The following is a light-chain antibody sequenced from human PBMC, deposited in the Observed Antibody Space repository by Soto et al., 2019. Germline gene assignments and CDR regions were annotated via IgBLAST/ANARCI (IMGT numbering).Light chain of an antibody. Sequence: EIVMTQSPATLSVSPGERFTLSCRASQSVRSNLAWYQQKPGQAPRLLIYEASTRTTGVPARFSGSGSGTEFTLTISSLQSEDFAGYYCQRHNVWPATFGQGTKVEIK. CDR2: EAS. J-gene: IGKJ1*01. V-gene: IGKV3-15*01. CDR3: QRHNVWPAT. CDR1: QSVRSN.